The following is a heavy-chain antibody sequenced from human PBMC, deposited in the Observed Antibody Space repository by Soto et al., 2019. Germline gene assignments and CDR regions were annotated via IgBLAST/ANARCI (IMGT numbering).Heavy chain of an antibody. CDR1: GYTFTGYY. CDR3: ATGGYSTSAGTDY. Sequence: QVQLVQSGAEVKKPGASVKVSCKASGYTFTGYYIHWVRQAPGQGLEWMGWINPNSGGTNYEQKFQGRVTMTRDTSISTAYMELNRLTSDDTAVYYCATGGYSTSAGTDYWGQGTLVTVSS. V-gene: IGHV1-2*02. CDR2: INPNSGGT. J-gene: IGHJ4*02. D-gene: IGHD6-6*01.